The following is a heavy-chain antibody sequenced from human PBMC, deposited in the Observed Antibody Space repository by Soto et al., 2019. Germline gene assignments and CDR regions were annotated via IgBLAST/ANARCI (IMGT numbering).Heavy chain of an antibody. J-gene: IGHJ5*01. Sequence: SETLSLTCTVSGGSISSYCWSWIRQPPGKGLEWIGYIYYSGSTNYNPSLKSRVTISADTSMNQFSLALTSVSAADAGMYYCAKGTTTEKVDSWGHGILLTVSS. D-gene: IGHD1-1*01. V-gene: IGHV4-59*08. CDR1: GGSISSYC. CDR2: IYYSGST. CDR3: AKGTTTEKVDS.